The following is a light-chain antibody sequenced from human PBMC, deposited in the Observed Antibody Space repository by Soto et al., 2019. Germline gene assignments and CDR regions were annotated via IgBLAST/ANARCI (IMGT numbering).Light chain of an antibody. V-gene: IGLV2-23*01. Sequence: SVLTQPASVSGSPVQSITISCTGTSSDVWSYNLVSWYQQHPGKAPKLMIYEGSKRPSGVSNRFSGSKSGNTASLTISGLQAEDEADYYCCSYAGSSTFWVFGTGTKVTVL. CDR2: EGS. CDR1: SSDVWSYNL. J-gene: IGLJ1*01. CDR3: CSYAGSSTFWV.